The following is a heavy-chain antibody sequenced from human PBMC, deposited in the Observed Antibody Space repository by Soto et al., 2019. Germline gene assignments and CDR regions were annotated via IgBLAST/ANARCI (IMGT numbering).Heavy chain of an antibody. CDR1: GFTVSRYA. CDR2: ISGSGGST. Sequence: GGALRLSCAASGFTVSRYAMSWVRQAPGKGLEWVSAISGSGGSTYYADSVKGRFTISRDNSKNTLYLQMNSLRAEDTAVYYSAKSYSGSRRDFDYRGQGTLVTVSS. CDR3: AKSYSGSRRDFDY. D-gene: IGHD5-12*01. V-gene: IGHV3-23*01. J-gene: IGHJ4*02.